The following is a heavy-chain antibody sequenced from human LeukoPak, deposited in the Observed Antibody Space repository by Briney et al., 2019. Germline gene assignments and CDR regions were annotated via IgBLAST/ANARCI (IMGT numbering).Heavy chain of an antibody. CDR1: GYTFTGYY. J-gene: IGHJ4*02. CDR3: ARDHFVATYYYDSSGYS. Sequence: ASVKVSCKASGYTFTGYYMHWVRQAPGQGLEWMGWINPNSGGTNYAQKFQGRVTMTRDTSISTAYMELSRLRSDDTAVYYCARDHFVATYYYDSSGYSGGKGPLVPVSS. CDR2: INPNSGGT. D-gene: IGHD3-22*01. V-gene: IGHV1-2*02.